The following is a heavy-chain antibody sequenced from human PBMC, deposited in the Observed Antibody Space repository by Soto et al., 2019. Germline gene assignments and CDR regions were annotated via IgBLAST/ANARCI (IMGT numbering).Heavy chain of an antibody. CDR1: GGSISSYY. J-gene: IGHJ5*02. V-gene: IGHV4-59*01. CDR2: IYYSGST. D-gene: IGHD3-9*01. CDR3: AGDNEFHDILTGYSSYNWFDP. Sequence: SETLSLTCTVSGGSISSYYWSWIRQPPGKGLEWIGYIYYSGSTNYNPSHKSRVTISVDTSKNQFSLKLSSVTAADTAVYYCAGDNEFHDILTGYSSYNWFDPWGQGTLVTVAS.